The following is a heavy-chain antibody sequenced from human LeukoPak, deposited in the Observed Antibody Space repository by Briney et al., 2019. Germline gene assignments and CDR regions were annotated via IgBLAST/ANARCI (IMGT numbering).Heavy chain of an antibody. CDR2: ISAYNGNT. D-gene: IGHD1-26*01. CDR3: ARDLVAVGATISIVGY. J-gene: IGHJ4*02. V-gene: IGHV1-18*01. CDR1: GYTFTSYG. Sequence: GASVKVSCKASGYTFTSYGISWVRQAPGQGLEWMGWISAYNGNTNYAQKLQGRVTMTTDTSTSTAYMELRSLRSDDTAVYYCARDLVAVGATISIVGYWGQGTLVPVSS.